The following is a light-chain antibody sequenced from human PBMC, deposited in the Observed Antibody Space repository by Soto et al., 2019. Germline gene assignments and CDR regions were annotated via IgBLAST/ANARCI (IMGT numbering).Light chain of an antibody. CDR3: SSYTSSSTPHV. CDR2: EVS. CDR1: SSDVGGYNY. Sequence: QSALTQPASVSGSPGQSITISCTGTSSDVGGYNYVSWYQQHPGKAPKLMIYEVSNRPSGVSNRFSGSKSGNTASLTISGIQAEDEADYYCSSYTSSSTPHVFGTGTKVTVL. J-gene: IGLJ1*01. V-gene: IGLV2-14*01.